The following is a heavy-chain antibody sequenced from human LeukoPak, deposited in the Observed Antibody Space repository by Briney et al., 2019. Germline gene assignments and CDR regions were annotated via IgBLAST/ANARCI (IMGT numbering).Heavy chain of an antibody. CDR3: ARSSGSYYNDAFDI. Sequence: GASVKVSCKASGYTFTGYYMLWVRQAPGQGLGWMGWINPNSGGTNYAQKFQGRVTMTRDTSISTAYMELSRLRSDDTAVYYCARSSGSYYNDAFDIWGQGTMVTVSS. V-gene: IGHV1-2*02. CDR2: INPNSGGT. D-gene: IGHD1-26*01. J-gene: IGHJ3*02. CDR1: GYTFTGYY.